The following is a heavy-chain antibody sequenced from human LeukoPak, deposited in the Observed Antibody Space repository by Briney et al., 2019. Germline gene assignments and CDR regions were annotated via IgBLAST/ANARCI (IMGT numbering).Heavy chain of an antibody. Sequence: GGSLRLSCAASGFTFSSYWMHWVRHAPGKGLVWVSRINSDGSSTSYADSVKGRFTISRDNAKNTLYLQMNSLRAEDTAVYYCARGRYYYDSSGYGAFDIWGQGTMVTVSS. CDR3: ARGRYYYDSSGYGAFDI. J-gene: IGHJ3*02. V-gene: IGHV3-74*01. D-gene: IGHD3-22*01. CDR1: GFTFSSYW. CDR2: INSDGSST.